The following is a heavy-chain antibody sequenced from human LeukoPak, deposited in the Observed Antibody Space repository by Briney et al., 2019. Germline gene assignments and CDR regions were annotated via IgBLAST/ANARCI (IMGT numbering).Heavy chain of an antibody. J-gene: IGHJ4*02. CDR1: GGSISSYY. Sequence: PSETLSLTCTVSGGSISSYYWTWIRQPPGKGLEWIGYMYYTGRTNYNPSLKSRVTMSVDTSKSQFSLRLSSVTAADTAVYYCARGLHTINFDYWGQGTLVTVSS. V-gene: IGHV4-59*08. CDR2: MYYTGRT. D-gene: IGHD4-11*01. CDR3: ARGLHTINFDY.